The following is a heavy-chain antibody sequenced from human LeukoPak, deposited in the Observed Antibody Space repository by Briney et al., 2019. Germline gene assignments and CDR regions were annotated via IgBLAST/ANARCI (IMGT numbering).Heavy chain of an antibody. Sequence: PSETLSLTCTVSGGSISSYYWSWIRQPPGKRLEWIGYIYYSGSTNYNPSLKSRVTISVDTSKNQFSLKLSSVTAADTAVHYCARLHSGSTFDYWGQGTLVTVSS. CDR1: GGSISSYY. V-gene: IGHV4-59*01. D-gene: IGHD1-26*01. CDR3: ARLHSGSTFDY. CDR2: IYYSGST. J-gene: IGHJ4*02.